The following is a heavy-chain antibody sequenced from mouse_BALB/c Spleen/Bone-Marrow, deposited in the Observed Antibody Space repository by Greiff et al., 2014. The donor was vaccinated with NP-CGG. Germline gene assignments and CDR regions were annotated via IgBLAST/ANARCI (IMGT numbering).Heavy chain of an antibody. V-gene: IGHV1S41*01. CDR1: GYTFTSYW. D-gene: IGHD2-14*01. Sequence: DLVEPGASVKLSCKASGYTFTSYWINWIKQRPGQGLEWIGHIAPGSGSTYYNEMFKGKAILTVDTSSSTAYIQLSSLSSGDSAVYFCAYYRYDVNYWGQGTTLTVSS. J-gene: IGHJ2*01. CDR2: IAPGSGST. CDR3: AYYRYDVNY.